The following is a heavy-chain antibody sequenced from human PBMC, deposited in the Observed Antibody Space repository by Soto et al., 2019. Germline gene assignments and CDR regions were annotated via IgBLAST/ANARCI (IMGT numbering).Heavy chain of an antibody. J-gene: IGHJ4*02. D-gene: IGHD1-1*01. CDR1: GGSLSGYY. CDR3: SRGGDAYKAGNY. CDR2: IHHSGSI. V-gene: IGHV4-34*01. Sequence: SETLSLTCAVYGGSLSGYYWTWIRRPPGKGLEWIGEIHHSGSINYNSSLKSRVTISADTSKNQFFLKLSSVTAADTAVYYCSRGGDAYKAGNYWGQGTLVT.